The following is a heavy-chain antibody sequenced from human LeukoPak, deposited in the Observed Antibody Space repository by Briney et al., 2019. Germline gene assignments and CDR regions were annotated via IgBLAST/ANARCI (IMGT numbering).Heavy chain of an antibody. Sequence: GGSLRLSCAASGFTFSRSDMNWVRQAPGKGLEWVSSISTTSTYIYYAVSVKGRFTISRDNAKNSLYLQMNSLRAEDTAVYYCARVVGSAIRTGVDYWGQGALVTVSS. CDR1: GFTFSRSD. V-gene: IGHV3-21*01. D-gene: IGHD7-27*01. J-gene: IGHJ4*02. CDR2: ISTTSTYI. CDR3: ARVVGSAIRTGVDY.